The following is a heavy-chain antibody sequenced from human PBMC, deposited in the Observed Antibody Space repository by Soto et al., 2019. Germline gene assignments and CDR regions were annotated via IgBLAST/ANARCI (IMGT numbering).Heavy chain of an antibody. D-gene: IGHD3-22*01. CDR2: ISGSGGST. Sequence: GSLRLSCAASGFTFSSYAMSWVRQAPGKGLEWVSAISGSGGSTYYADSVKGRFTISRDNSKNTLYLQMNSLRAEDTAVYYCAKFTMIVVVIPKTPSFDYWGQGTLVTVYS. J-gene: IGHJ4*02. CDR3: AKFTMIVVVIPKTPSFDY. V-gene: IGHV3-23*01. CDR1: GFTFSSYA.